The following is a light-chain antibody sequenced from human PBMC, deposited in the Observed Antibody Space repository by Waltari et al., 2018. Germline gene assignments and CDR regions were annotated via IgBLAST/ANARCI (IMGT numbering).Light chain of an antibody. CDR2: NNT. CDR1: SSTVGGNP. V-gene: IGLV1-44*01. CDR3: ASWDDTLNGPV. J-gene: IGLJ3*02. Sequence: QSVLTQPPSASGAPGQRVTISCSASSSTVGGNPVSWYQQLPGTAPKLLIRNNTLRPSGVPKRFSGSKSGTSASLAISGLQSEDEAYYYCASWDDTLNGPVFGGGTKLTVL.